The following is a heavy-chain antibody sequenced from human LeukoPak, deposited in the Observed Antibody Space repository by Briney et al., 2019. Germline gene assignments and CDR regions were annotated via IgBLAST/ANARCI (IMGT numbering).Heavy chain of an antibody. Sequence: GGSLRLSCAASGFTFSSYGMHWVRQAPGKGLEWVAVISYDGSNKYYADSVKGRFTISRDNSKNTLYLQMNSLRAEDTAVYYCAKVVAEMATSDAFDIWGQGTMVTVSS. CDR2: ISYDGSNK. D-gene: IGHD5-24*01. CDR3: AKVVAEMATSDAFDI. CDR1: GFTFSSYG. J-gene: IGHJ3*02. V-gene: IGHV3-30*18.